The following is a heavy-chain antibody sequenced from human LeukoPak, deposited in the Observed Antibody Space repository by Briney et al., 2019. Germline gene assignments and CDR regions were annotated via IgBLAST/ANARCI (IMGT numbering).Heavy chain of an antibody. CDR3: ASRWNYGRNYFIDV. D-gene: IGHD1-7*01. J-gene: IGHJ6*04. CDR1: GGSFSNYY. CDR2: INDSGRI. V-gene: IGHV4-34*01. Sequence: SETLSLTCAVYGGSFSNYYWSWIRQPPGKGLEWIGEINDSGRINYNPSLMSRVTVSVDTSKNQFSLRLTSVTATDTAVYYCASRWNYGRNYFIDVWGNGATVSVSS.